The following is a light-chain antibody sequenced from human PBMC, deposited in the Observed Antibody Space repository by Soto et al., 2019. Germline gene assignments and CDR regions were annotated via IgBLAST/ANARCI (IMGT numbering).Light chain of an antibody. J-gene: IGKJ4*01. Sequence: AIQMTQSPSSLSASVGDRVTVTCRASQDIRSDLGWYQQKPGKAPQLLIYGASRLQSGVPSRFSGSGSGTDFTLTISSLQPEDFATYYCLQDDTYPRTFGGGTKV. CDR1: QDIRSD. V-gene: IGKV1-6*02. CDR3: LQDDTYPRT. CDR2: GAS.